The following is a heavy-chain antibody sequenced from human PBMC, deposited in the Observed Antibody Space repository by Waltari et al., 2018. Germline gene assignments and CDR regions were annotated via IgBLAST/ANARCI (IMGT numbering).Heavy chain of an antibody. CDR1: Y. CDR3: ASGHCTGGSCHSGDNFDL. CDR2: IYSGITT. V-gene: IGHV3-53*01. J-gene: IGHJ4*02. Sequence: YMTWVRQAPGKGLEWVSVIYSGITTYYADSAKDRFIISRDNSKNTLFLQMNSLRAEDTAVYYCASGHCTGGSCHSGDNFDLWGQGTLVTVSS. D-gene: IGHD2-15*01.